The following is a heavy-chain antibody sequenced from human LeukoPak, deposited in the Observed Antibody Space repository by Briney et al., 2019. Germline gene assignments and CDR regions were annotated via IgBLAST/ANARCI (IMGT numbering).Heavy chain of an antibody. J-gene: IGHJ6*03. D-gene: IGHD3-10*01. V-gene: IGHV4-34*01. CDR3: ARGYYGSGSHCCHMDV. CDR2: INHSGST. CDR1: GGSISSYY. Sequence: SETLSLTCTVSGGSISSYYWSWIRQPPGKGLEWVGEINHSGSTNYNSSLKSRVTISVDTSKNQFSLKLSSVTAADTAVYYCARGYYGSGSHCCHMDVWGKGTTITVS.